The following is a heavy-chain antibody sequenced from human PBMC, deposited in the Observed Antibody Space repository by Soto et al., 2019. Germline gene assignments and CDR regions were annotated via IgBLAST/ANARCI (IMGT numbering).Heavy chain of an antibody. CDR2: IIPIFGTA. D-gene: IGHD5-18*01. CDR3: ARGGYSYGPNLYYYYYMDV. Sequence: ASVKVSCKASGGTFSSYAISWVRQAPGQGLEWMGGIIPIFGTANYAQKFQGRVTITADESTSTAYMELSSLRSEDTAVYYCARGGYSYGPNLYYYYYMDVWGKGTTVTVSS. V-gene: IGHV1-69*13. J-gene: IGHJ6*03. CDR1: GGTFSSYA.